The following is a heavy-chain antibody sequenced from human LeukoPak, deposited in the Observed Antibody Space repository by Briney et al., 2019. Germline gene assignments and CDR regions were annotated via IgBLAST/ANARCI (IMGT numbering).Heavy chain of an antibody. J-gene: IGHJ3*02. CDR2: INPNSGDT. D-gene: IGHD1-1*01. Sequence: ASVKVSCKASGYTFTGYNMYWVRQAPGQGLEWMGWINPNSGDTNYAQKFQGRVTMTRDTSITTAYMDLIRLRSDDTAMYYCVRGTSNACHIWGQGTMVTVSS. CDR1: GYTFTGYN. CDR3: VRGTSNACHI. V-gene: IGHV1-2*02.